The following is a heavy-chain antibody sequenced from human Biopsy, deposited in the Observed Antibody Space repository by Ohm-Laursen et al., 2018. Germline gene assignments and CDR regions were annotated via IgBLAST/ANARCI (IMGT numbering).Heavy chain of an antibody. Sequence: SLRLSCTASGFTFSHYTMTWVRQAPGTGLEWVSSISSSGNFMYYTDSVKGRFNISRDNAKNSLYLQINSLRADDTALYYCASIFLVGVTPGYGMDVWGQGTTVTVSS. CDR1: GFTFSHYT. V-gene: IGHV3-21*01. CDR3: ASIFLVGVTPGYGMDV. J-gene: IGHJ6*02. CDR2: ISSSGNFM. D-gene: IGHD1-26*01.